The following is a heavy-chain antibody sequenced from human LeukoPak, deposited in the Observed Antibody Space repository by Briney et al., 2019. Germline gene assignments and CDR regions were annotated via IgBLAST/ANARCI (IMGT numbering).Heavy chain of an antibody. V-gene: IGHV3-30*18. CDR1: GFTFSSFG. J-gene: IGHJ4*02. Sequence: GRSLRLSCAASGFTFSSFGMHWVRQAPGKGLEWVALISYDGSNKYYADSVKGRFTMSRDNSKSTLYLQMNSLRAEDTAVYYCAKGGRSSWHNDCWGQGSLVTVSS. CDR3: AKGGRSSWHNDC. D-gene: IGHD6-13*01. CDR2: ISYDGSNK.